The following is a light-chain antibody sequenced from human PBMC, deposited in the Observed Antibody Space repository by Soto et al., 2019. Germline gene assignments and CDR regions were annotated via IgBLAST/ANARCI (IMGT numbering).Light chain of an antibody. J-gene: IGKJ4*01. CDR2: GAS. CDR3: QQYGSSPLT. Sequence: EIVLTQSPGTLSLSRGERATLSCRASQSVSSSYLAWYQQKPGQAPRLLIYGASSRATGIPDRFSGSGSGTDFTLTISGLEPEAFAVYYCQQYGSSPLTFGGGTKVEIK. CDR1: QSVSSSY. V-gene: IGKV3-20*01.